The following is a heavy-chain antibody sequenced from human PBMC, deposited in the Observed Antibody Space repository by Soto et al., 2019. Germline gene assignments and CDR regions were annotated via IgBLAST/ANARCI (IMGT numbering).Heavy chain of an antibody. V-gene: IGHV3-30*18. CDR3: VKDYGRTTGPGTGYFDS. J-gene: IGHJ4*02. CDR2: ISFDGGIK. D-gene: IGHD6-13*01. Sequence: QVQLVESGGGVVQPGGSLRLSCAAAGFTFSRHAMYWVRQAPGKGLEWVSVISFDGGIKYYADAVKGRFAISRDTPKTTLYLQMNSLRVEDTAVYFCVKDYGRTTGPGTGYFDSWGQGTLVTVSS. CDR1: GFTFSRHA.